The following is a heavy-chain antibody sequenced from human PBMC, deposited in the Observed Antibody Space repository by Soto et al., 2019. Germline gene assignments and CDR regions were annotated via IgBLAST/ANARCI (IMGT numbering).Heavy chain of an antibody. J-gene: IGHJ5*02. CDR1: GFTFSSYG. D-gene: IGHD3-3*01. Sequence: GGSLRLSCAASGFTFSSYGMHWVRQAPGKGLEWVAVISYDGSNKYYADSVKGRFTISRDNSKNTLYLQMNSLRAEDTAVYYCAKGPEAFTIFGVIDPWGQGTLVTVSS. CDR2: ISYDGSNK. CDR3: AKGPEAFTIFGVIDP. V-gene: IGHV3-30*18.